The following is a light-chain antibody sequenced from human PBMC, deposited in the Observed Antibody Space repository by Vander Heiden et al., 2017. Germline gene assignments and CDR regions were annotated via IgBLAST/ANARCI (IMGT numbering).Light chain of an antibody. Sequence: SSELTPPPSLSVSPAQTATITCSGDKLGDKYACWYQKKPGQSPVLVIYQDSKRPSGIPERFSGSNSGNTATLTISGTQAMDEADYYCQAWDSSTWVFGGGTKLTVL. V-gene: IGLV3-1*01. CDR3: QAWDSSTWV. CDR1: KLGDKY. CDR2: QDS. J-gene: IGLJ3*02.